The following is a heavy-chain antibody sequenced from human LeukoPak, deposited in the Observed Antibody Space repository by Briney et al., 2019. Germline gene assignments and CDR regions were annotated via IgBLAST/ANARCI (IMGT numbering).Heavy chain of an antibody. Sequence: GGSLRLSCAASGFTFSSYAMHWARQAPGKGLEWVAVISYDGSNKYYADSVKGRFTISRDNSKNTLYLQMNSLRAEDTAVYYCARDRFAEAMAPIDYWGQGTLVTVSS. CDR2: ISYDGSNK. J-gene: IGHJ4*02. CDR3: ARDRFAEAMAPIDY. V-gene: IGHV3-30-3*01. D-gene: IGHD5-18*01. CDR1: GFTFSSYA.